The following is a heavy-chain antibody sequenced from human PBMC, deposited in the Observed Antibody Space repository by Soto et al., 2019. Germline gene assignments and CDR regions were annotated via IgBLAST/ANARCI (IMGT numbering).Heavy chain of an antibody. V-gene: IGHV4-39*01. CDR2: SYYRGST. D-gene: IGHD3-3*01. CDR1: GGSISSRSHY. CDR3: ATADGFGVVTPFFEY. J-gene: IGHJ4*02. Sequence: QLQLQESGPGLVKPSETLSLTCTVSGGSISSRSHYWGWIRQSPGKHLEWIGSSYYRGSTHYNPSLKTRGTIPVDTSKNQVSLKVYSVTASDTAVYYCATADGFGVVTPFFEYWGQGILVTVSS.